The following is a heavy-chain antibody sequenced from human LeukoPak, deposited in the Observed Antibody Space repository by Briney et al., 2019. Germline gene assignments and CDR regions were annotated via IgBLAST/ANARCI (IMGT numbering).Heavy chain of an antibody. V-gene: IGHV4-61*02. CDR2: IYTSGST. Sequence: SQTLSLTCTVSGGSISSGSYYWSWIRQPAGKGLEWIGRIYTSGSTNYNPSLKSRVTISVDTSKNQFSLKLSSVTAADTAVYYCARSGLGSSWYYDYFDYWGQGTLVTVSS. CDR1: GGSISSGSYY. CDR3: ARSGLGSSWYYDYFDY. D-gene: IGHD6-13*01. J-gene: IGHJ4*02.